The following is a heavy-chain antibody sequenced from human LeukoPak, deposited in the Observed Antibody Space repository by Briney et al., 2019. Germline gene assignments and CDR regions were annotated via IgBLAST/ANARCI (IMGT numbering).Heavy chain of an antibody. CDR2: IYYTGST. CDR3: ARLPSPWIAMDY. J-gene: IGHJ4*02. CDR1: GGSISDYY. D-gene: IGHD1-1*01. V-gene: IGHV4-59*08. Sequence: SETLSLTCTVSGGSISDYYWSWTRQPPGKGLEWIGYIYYTGSTNYNPSLKSRLTISVHTSKNQFSLKLSSVTAADTAVYYCARLPSPWIAMDYWGQGTLVTVSS.